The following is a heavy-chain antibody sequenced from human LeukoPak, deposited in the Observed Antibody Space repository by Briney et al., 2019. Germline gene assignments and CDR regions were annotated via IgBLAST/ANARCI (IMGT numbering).Heavy chain of an antibody. CDR2: INAGNGNT. J-gene: IGHJ4*02. Sequence: ASVKVSCKASGYTFTSYAMHWVRQAPGQRLEWMGWINAGNGNTKYSQEFQGRVTITRDTSISTAYMELSRLRSDDTAVYYCARDLVVGAGDYWGQGTLVTVSS. V-gene: IGHV1-3*01. CDR3: ARDLVVGAGDY. D-gene: IGHD1-26*01. CDR1: GYTFTSYA.